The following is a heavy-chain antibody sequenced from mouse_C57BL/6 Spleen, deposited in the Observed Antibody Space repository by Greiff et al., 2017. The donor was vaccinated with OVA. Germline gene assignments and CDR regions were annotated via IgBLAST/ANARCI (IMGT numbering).Heavy chain of an antibody. D-gene: IGHD3-2*02. V-gene: IGHV5-17*01. J-gene: IGHJ3*01. CDR2: ISSGSSTI. CDR1: GFTFSDYG. Sequence: EVQLVESGGGLVKPGGSLKLSCAASGFTFSDYGMHWVRQAPEKGLEWVAYISSGSSTIYYADTVKGRFTISRDNAKNTLFLQMTSLRSEDTAMYYCARITAQASFAYWGQGTLVTVSA. CDR3: ARITAQASFAY.